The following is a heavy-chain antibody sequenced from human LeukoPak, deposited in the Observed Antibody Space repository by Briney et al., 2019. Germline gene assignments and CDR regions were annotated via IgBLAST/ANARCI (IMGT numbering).Heavy chain of an antibody. D-gene: IGHD1-1*01. CDR1: GFTFSSFD. Sequence: HPGGSLRLSCAASGFTFSSFDMHWVRQPTGQGLEWVSTIRTASDTYYPGSVEGRFTLSRDNAKNSLYLQMNSLTAGDTAVYYCARGPPRGKYYYMDVWGKGTTVTVSS. CDR3: ARGPPRGKYYYMDV. CDR2: IRTASDT. V-gene: IGHV3-13*01. J-gene: IGHJ6*03.